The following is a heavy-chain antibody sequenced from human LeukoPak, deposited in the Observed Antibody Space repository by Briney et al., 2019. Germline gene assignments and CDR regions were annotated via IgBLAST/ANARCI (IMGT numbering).Heavy chain of an antibody. J-gene: IGHJ6*03. CDR3: ARDLGWIQLGANYYMDV. CDR1: GGSISSSSYY. CDR2: IYYSGST. V-gene: IGHV4-39*07. Sequence: PSETLSLTCTVSGGSISSSSYYWGWIRQPPGKGLEWIGSIYYSGSTYYNPSLKSRVTISVDTSKNQFSLKLSSVTAADTAVYYCARDLGWIQLGANYYMDVWGKGTTVTISS. D-gene: IGHD5-18*01.